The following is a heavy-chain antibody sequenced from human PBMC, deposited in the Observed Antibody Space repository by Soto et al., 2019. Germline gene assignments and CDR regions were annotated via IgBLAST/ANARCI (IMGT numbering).Heavy chain of an antibody. Sequence: EVQLVESGGGLVKPGGYLRLSCAASGFTFSNAWMNWVRQAPGKGLEWVGRIKSKTDGGTTDYAAPVKGRFTISRDDSKNTLYLQMNSLKTEDTAVYYCTTKGLSSWTNFDYWGQGTLVTVSS. CDR2: IKSKTDGGTT. V-gene: IGHV3-15*07. D-gene: IGHD6-13*01. J-gene: IGHJ4*02. CDR1: GFTFSNAW. CDR3: TTKGLSSWTNFDY.